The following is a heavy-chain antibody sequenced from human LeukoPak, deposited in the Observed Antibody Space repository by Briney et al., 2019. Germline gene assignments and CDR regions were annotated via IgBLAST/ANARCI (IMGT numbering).Heavy chain of an antibody. CDR2: IYYSGST. J-gene: IGHJ4*02. Sequence: SETLSLTCTVSGGSISSSSYYWGWIRQPPGKGLEWIGSIYYSGSTYYNPSLKSRVTISVDTSKNQFSLKLSSVTAADTAVYYCARHVFDHWGSFYYLDYWGQGTLVTVSS. CDR3: ARHVFDHWGSFYYLDY. CDR1: GGSISSSSYY. D-gene: IGHD7-27*01. V-gene: IGHV4-39*01.